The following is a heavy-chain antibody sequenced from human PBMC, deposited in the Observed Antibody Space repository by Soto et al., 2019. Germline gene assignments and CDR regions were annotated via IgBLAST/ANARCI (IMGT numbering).Heavy chain of an antibody. CDR2: IYWDDDK. CDR3: AYLPCSGGSCYWFSFSGMDV. Sequence: QITLKESGPTLVKPTQTLTLTCTFSGFSLSTSGVGVAWIRQPPRKALEWLALIYWDDDKRYRPSLESRLTISKDTSKNKVVLTMTNMDSVYTSTYYCAYLPCSGGSCYWFSFSGMDVWGQGTTVTVSS. CDR1: GFSLSTSGVG. J-gene: IGHJ6*02. V-gene: IGHV2-5*02. D-gene: IGHD2-15*01.